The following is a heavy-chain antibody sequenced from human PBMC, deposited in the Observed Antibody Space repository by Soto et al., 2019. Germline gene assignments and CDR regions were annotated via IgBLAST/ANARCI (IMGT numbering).Heavy chain of an antibody. V-gene: IGHV3-23*01. CDR1: GLTFSNYA. J-gene: IGHJ3*01. Sequence: EVRLLESGGGLGKPGGSLRLSCATSGLTFSNYAMSWVRQAPGGGLEWVSSMSGSSSTTYYADSVRGRFTISRDRSKNTLYLQMSSLATEDTALYFCAKSDKGVFGVVMSPALDPFDVWGQGTLVAVSS. D-gene: IGHD3-3*01. CDR2: MSGSSSTT. CDR3: AKSDKGVFGVVMSPALDPFDV.